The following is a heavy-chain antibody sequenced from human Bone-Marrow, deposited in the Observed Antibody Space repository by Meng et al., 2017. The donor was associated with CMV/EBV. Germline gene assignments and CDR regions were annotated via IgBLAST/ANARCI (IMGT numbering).Heavy chain of an antibody. V-gene: IGHV3-23*03. CDR2: IYSGGSST. J-gene: IGHJ6*02. D-gene: IGHD2/OR15-2a*01. CDR1: GFTFSSYA. CDR3: AKDTPLRTTDYHYYGMDV. Sequence: GESLKISCAASGFTFSSYAMSWVRQAPGKGLEWVSVIYSGGSSTYYADSVKGRFTISRDNSKNTLYLQMNSLRAEDTAVYYCAKDTPLRTTDYHYYGMDVWGQGTTVTVSS.